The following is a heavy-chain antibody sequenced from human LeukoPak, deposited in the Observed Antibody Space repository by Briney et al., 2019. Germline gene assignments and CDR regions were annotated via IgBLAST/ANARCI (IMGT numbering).Heavy chain of an antibody. D-gene: IGHD3-22*01. Sequence: ASVKVSCKASGYTFIGYYMHWVRQAPGQGLEWMGWINPNSGGATYAQKFQGRVTMTRDTPISIAYMELSRLSSDDTAVFYCARSYYYDNSGYRRYAFDIWGQGTMVTVSS. CDR2: INPNSGGA. V-gene: IGHV1-2*02. CDR3: ARSYYYDNSGYRRYAFDI. CDR1: GYTFIGYY. J-gene: IGHJ3*02.